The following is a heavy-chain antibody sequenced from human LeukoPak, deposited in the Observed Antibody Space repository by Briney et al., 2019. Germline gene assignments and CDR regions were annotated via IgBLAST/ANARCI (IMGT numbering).Heavy chain of an antibody. CDR3: AKGTYYYDSSGYYGGYYFDY. CDR2: IIGSGGST. Sequence: GGSLRLSCAASGFTFSSYDMSWVRQAPGKGLEWVSAIIGSGGSTYYADSVKGRFTISRDNSKNTLYLQMNSLRAEDTAVYYCAKGTYYYDSSGYYGGYYFDYWGQGTLVTVSS. CDR1: GFTFSSYD. J-gene: IGHJ4*02. V-gene: IGHV3-23*01. D-gene: IGHD3-22*01.